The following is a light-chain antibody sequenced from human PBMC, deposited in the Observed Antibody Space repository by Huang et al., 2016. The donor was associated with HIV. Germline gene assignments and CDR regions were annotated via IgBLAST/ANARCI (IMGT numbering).Light chain of an antibody. CDR2: VAS. V-gene: IGKV3-15*01. CDR3: QQYNNWPQT. J-gene: IGKJ1*01. CDR1: QSFSSN. Sequence: EIVMTQSPATLSVSPGERATLSCRASQSFSSNLAWYQQKPGQAPRLLIYVASTRATGIPARFSGSGSGTEFTLTISSLQSEDFAVYYCQQYNNWPQTFGQGTKVEIK.